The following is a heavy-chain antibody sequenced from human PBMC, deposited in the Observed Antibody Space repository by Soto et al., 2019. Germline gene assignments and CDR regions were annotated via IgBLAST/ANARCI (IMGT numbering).Heavy chain of an antibody. Sequence: QVQLVESGGGLVKPGGSLRLSCAASGFTFSDYYMRWIRQAPGKGLEWVLYITSSGSSTYYADSVKGRFTISRDNAKNSLNQQMNSLRAEDTAVYYCARYMGSSTSYYYYMDVWGKGTTVTVSS. V-gene: IGHV3-11*01. CDR1: GFTFSDYY. J-gene: IGHJ6*03. D-gene: IGHD2-2*01. CDR3: ARYMGSSTSYYYYMDV. CDR2: ITSSGSST.